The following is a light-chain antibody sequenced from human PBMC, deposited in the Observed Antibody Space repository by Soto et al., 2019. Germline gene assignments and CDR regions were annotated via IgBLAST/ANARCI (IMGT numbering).Light chain of an antibody. CDR2: DAS. CDR3: QLYGVSPKT. V-gene: IGKV3-20*01. CDR1: QTLTNTY. J-gene: IGKJ1*01. Sequence: EIXXTQSPGTLSLSPGERATLSCRASQTLTNTYLAWYQQKPGQAPRLLIFDASTRATGIPDRFSGSGSGTDFTLTISRLEPEDFAVYCCQLYGVSPKTFGQGTNVEVK.